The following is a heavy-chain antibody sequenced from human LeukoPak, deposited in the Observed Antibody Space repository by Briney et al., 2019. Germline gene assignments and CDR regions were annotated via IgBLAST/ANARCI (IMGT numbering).Heavy chain of an antibody. Sequence: GESLKISCKGSGYRFTSYWIGWVRQMPGKGLEWMGIIYPGDSDTRYSPSFQGQVTISADKSISTAYLQWSSLKASDTAMYYCARQSSYYGSGSYSPLDHWGQGTLVTVSS. V-gene: IGHV5-51*01. J-gene: IGHJ4*02. CDR2: IYPGDSDT. D-gene: IGHD3-10*01. CDR3: ARQSSYYGSGSYSPLDH. CDR1: GYRFTSYW.